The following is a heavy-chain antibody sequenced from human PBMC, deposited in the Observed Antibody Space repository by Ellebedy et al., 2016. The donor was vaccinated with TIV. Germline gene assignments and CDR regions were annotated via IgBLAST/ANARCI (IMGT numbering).Heavy chain of an antibody. CDR1: GASVRSSLYQ. CDR3: AGGERYSPDY. CDR2: LLYTGST. V-gene: IGHV4-39*01. D-gene: IGHD2-15*01. Sequence: SETLSLXXSVSGASVRSSLYQWCWIRQPPGQGLEWVGTLLYTGSTYTNAALGGRVTMSLDRSKNQISLRLDSVIAADTAVNYCAGGERYSPDYWGQGSLVTVSS. J-gene: IGHJ4*02.